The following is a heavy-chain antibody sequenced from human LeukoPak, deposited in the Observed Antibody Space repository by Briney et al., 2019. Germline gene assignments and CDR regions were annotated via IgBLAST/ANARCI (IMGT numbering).Heavy chain of an antibody. V-gene: IGHV3-23*01. D-gene: IGHD6-13*01. CDR1: GFTFSDYS. CDR2: ISGSGGST. Sequence: PGGSLRLSCATSGFTFSDYSMTWVRQAPGKGLEWGSGISGSGGSTYYADSVKGRFTISRDNSKNTVYLQMNSLRAEDTAVYYCAKDGAAAGNFDYWGQGTLVTVSS. CDR3: AKDGAAAGNFDY. J-gene: IGHJ4*02.